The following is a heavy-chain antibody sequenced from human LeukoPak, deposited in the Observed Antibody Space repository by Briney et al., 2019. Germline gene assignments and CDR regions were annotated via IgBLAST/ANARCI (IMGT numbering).Heavy chain of an antibody. J-gene: IGHJ4*02. CDR2: INHNGNVN. V-gene: IGHV3-7*01. CDR3: AKLGGVGYGDSNDY. Sequence: PGGSLRLSCAASGFTFSSYWMNWARQAPGKGLEWVASINHNGNVNYYVDSVKGRFTISRDNAKNSLYLQMSNLRAEDTAVYYCAKLGGVGYGDSNDYWGQGTLVTVSS. CDR1: GFTFSSYW. D-gene: IGHD4-17*01.